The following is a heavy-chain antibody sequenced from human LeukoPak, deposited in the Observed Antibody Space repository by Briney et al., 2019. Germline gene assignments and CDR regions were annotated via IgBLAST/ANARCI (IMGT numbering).Heavy chain of an antibody. V-gene: IGHV4-59*01. CDR2: IYYSGST. J-gene: IGHJ4*02. CDR3: ASRTMIVGSFDY. D-gene: IGHD3-22*01. Sequence: PSETLSLTCTVSGGSISSYYWSWIRQPPGKGLEWIGYIYYSGSTNYNPSLKSRVTISVDTSKNQFSLKLSSVTAADTAVYYCASRTMIVGSFDYWGQGTQVTVSS. CDR1: GGSISSYY.